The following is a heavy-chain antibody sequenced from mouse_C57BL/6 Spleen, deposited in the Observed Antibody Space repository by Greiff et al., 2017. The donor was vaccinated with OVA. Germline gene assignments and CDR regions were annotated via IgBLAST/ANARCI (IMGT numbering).Heavy chain of an antibody. D-gene: IGHD1-1*01. Sequence: QVQLQQPGAELVKPGASVKFSCKASGYTFTSYWMHWVKQRPGQGLEWIGMIHPNSGSTNYNEKFKSKATLTVDKSSSTAYMQLSSLTSEDSAVYYCARGGLLRYLFDYWGQGTTLTVSS. V-gene: IGHV1-64*01. CDR1: GYTFTSYW. CDR2: IHPNSGST. CDR3: ARGGLLRYLFDY. J-gene: IGHJ2*01.